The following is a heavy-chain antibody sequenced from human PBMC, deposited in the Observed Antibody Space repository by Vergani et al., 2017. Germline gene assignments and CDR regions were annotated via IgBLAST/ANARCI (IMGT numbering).Heavy chain of an antibody. CDR2: ISWDGGST. CDR3: ARDADSSWYDY. CDR1: GFTFDDYA. Sequence: EVQLVESGGVVVQPGGSLRLSCAASGFTFDDYAMHWVRQAPGKGLEWVSLISWDGGSTYYADSVKGRFTISRDNSKNSLYLQMNSLRAEDTALYYCARDADSSWYDYWGQGTLVTVSS. J-gene: IGHJ4*02. D-gene: IGHD6-13*01. V-gene: IGHV3-43D*04.